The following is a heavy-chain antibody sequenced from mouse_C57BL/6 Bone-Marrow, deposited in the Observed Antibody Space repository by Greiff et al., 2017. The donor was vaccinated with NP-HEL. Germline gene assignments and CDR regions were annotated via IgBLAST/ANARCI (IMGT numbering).Heavy chain of an antibody. V-gene: IGHV1-69*01. CDR3: ARGGNFFAY. J-gene: IGHJ3*01. D-gene: IGHD2-1*01. CDR1: GYTFTSYW. CDR2: IDPSDSYT. Sequence: QVQLQQPGAELVMPGASVKLSCKASGYTFTSYWMHWVKQRPGQGLEWIGEIDPSDSYTNYNQKFKGKSTLTVDKSSSTAYMQLSSLTSEDSAVYYCARGGNFFAYWGKGTLVTVSA.